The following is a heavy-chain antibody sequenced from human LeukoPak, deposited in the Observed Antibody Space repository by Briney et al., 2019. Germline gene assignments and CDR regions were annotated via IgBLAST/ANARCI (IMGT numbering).Heavy chain of an antibody. V-gene: IGHV3-30-3*01. CDR1: GFTFSSYA. CDR2: ISYDGSNK. J-gene: IGHJ3*02. CDR3: ARDRGVVVPVHAFDI. D-gene: IGHD2-2*01. Sequence: GGSLRLSCAASGFTFSSYAMHWVRQAPGKGLEWVAVISYDGSNKYYADSVKGRFTNSRGNSKNTLYLQMNSLRAEDTAVYYCARDRGVVVPVHAFDIWGQGTMVTVSS.